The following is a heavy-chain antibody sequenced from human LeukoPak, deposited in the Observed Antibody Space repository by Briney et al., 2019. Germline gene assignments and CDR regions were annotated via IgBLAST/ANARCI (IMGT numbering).Heavy chain of an antibody. CDR2: ISYDGSNK. CDR1: GFTFSSYA. D-gene: IGHD2-2*01. V-gene: IGHV3-30-3*01. J-gene: IGHJ3*02. CDR3: ASSRYCSSTSCPNEAFDI. Sequence: GGSLSLSCAASGFTFSSYAMHWVRQPPGKGLEWVSVISYDGSNKYYADSVKGRFTISRDNSKNTLYLQMNSLRAEDTAVYYCASSRYCSSTSCPNEAFDIWGQGTMVTVSS.